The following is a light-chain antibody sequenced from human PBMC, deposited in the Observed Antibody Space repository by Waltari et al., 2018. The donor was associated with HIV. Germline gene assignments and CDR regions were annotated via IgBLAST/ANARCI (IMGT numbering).Light chain of an antibody. V-gene: IGLV2-18*01. J-gene: IGLJ2*01. CDR2: DVT. CDR1: SGDVDVAGYDR. Sequence: QSALTQPPSVSGSPGQSVTLSCTGTSGDVDVAGYDRVSWYRQSPGTAPKLLIYDVTNRPSGVSGRFSGSKSGNTASLTISGLQAEDEADYYCAFYTRHTFPVFGGGTKLTVL. CDR3: AFYTRHTFPV.